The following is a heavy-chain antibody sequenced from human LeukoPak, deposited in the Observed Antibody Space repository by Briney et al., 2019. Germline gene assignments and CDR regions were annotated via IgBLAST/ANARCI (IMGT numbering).Heavy chain of an antibody. Sequence: GASVKVSCKASGYTFTGYYMHWVRQAPGQGLEWMGWINPNSGGTNYAQKFQGRVTMTRDTSISTAYMELSRLRSDDTAVYYCASAAFGTGEDVWFDPWGQGTLVTVSS. D-gene: IGHD7-27*01. CDR2: INPNSGGT. V-gene: IGHV1-2*02. J-gene: IGHJ5*02. CDR3: ASAAFGTGEDVWFDP. CDR1: GYTFTGYY.